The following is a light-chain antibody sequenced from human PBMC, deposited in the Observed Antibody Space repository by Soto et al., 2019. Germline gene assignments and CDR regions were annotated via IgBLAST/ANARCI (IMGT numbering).Light chain of an antibody. CDR3: QQYGRSPA. V-gene: IGKV3-20*01. Sequence: EIVLTQSPGTLSLSPGERATLSCRASQIVTSSYLAWYQQKPGQAPRLLIYGASSRATGIPDRFSGSGSGTDFTLTIRRLEPGDFAVYYCQQYGRSPAFGGGTKVEIK. CDR2: GAS. J-gene: IGKJ4*01. CDR1: QIVTSSY.